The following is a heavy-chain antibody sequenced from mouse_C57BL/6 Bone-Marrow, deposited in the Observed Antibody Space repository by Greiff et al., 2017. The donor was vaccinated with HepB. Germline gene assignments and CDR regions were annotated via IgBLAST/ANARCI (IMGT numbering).Heavy chain of an antibody. D-gene: IGHD1-1*01. CDR2: IHPNSGST. J-gene: IGHJ4*01. CDR3: ARFYYGSSSYDMDY. CDR1: GYTFTSYW. V-gene: IGHV1-64*01. Sequence: QVHVKQPGAELVKPGASVKLSCKASGYTFTSYWMHWVKQRPGQGLEWIGMIHPNSGSTNYNEKFKSKATLTVDESSSTAYMQLSSLTSEDSAVYYCARFYYGSSSYDMDYWGQGTSVTVSS.